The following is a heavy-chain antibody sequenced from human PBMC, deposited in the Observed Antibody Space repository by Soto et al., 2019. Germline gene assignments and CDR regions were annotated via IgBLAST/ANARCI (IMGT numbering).Heavy chain of an antibody. Sequence: QVQLVQSGAEVKKPGSSVKVSCKASGGTFSSYAISWVRQAPGQGLEWMGGIIPIFGTANYAQKFQGRVTITADKSTSTAYMELSSLRSEDTAVYYCAKDKGYCSGGSCYPRGMDVWGQGTTVTVSS. CDR3: AKDKGYCSGGSCYPRGMDV. D-gene: IGHD2-15*01. CDR1: GGTFSSYA. CDR2: IIPIFGTA. J-gene: IGHJ6*02. V-gene: IGHV1-69*06.